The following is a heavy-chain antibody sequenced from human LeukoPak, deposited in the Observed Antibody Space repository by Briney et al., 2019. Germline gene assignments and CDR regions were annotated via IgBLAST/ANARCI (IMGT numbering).Heavy chain of an antibody. Sequence: GGSLRLSCAASGFTFGNYYMSWIRQAPEKGLEWVSYISGSSGSTNYADSVMGRFTISRDNGKNSLYLQMNSLRAEDTAVYYCRRDQGENYDSSGYYPYWGQGTLVTVSS. J-gene: IGHJ4*02. CDR2: ISGSSGST. CDR3: RRDQGENYDSSGYYPY. D-gene: IGHD3-22*01. CDR1: GFTFGNYY. V-gene: IGHV3-11*06.